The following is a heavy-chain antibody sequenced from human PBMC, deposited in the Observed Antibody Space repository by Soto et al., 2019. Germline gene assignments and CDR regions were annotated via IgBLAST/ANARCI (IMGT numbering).Heavy chain of an antibody. D-gene: IGHD3-3*01. CDR3: AKSKYYDFWSGYRSYYYYYGMDV. V-gene: IGHV3-30*18. Sequence: QVQLVESGGGVVQPGRSLRLSCAASGFTFSSYGMHWVRQAPGKGLEWVAVISYDGSNKYYADSVKGRFTISRDNSKNTLYLQMNSLRAEDKAVYYCAKSKYYDFWSGYRSYYYYYGMDVWGQGTTVTVSS. CDR1: GFTFSSYG. CDR2: ISYDGSNK. J-gene: IGHJ6*02.